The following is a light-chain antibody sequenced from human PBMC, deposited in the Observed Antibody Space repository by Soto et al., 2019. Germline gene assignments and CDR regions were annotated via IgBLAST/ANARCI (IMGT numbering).Light chain of an antibody. V-gene: IGLV2-14*01. J-gene: IGLJ1*01. CDR1: SSDVGGYRY. CDR3: SSFTRVIPLV. CDR2: EVS. Sequence: QSALTQPASVSGSPGQSITISCTGTSSDVGGYRYVSWYRHHPGKAPKLLIYEVSNRPSGVSYRFSGSKSGNTASRTISGLQAEDEADYYCSSFTRVIPLVFGTGTKLTAL.